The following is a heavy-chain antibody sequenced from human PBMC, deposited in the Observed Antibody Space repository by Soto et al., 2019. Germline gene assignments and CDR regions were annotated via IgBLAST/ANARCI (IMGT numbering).Heavy chain of an antibody. CDR1: GYTFSSYG. Sequence: GASVKVSCKASGYTFSSYGISWVRQAPGQGLEWMGWISAYNGNTNYSQKLQGRVTITTDTSTSTAYMELSSLRSEDTAVYYCARDGRADNYGDYVDYWGQGSLVTVSS. CDR2: ISAYNGNT. J-gene: IGHJ4*02. CDR3: ARDGRADNYGDYVDY. D-gene: IGHD4-17*01. V-gene: IGHV1-18*01.